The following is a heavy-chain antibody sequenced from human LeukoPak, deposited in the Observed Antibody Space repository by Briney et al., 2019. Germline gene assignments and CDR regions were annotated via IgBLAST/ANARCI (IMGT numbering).Heavy chain of an antibody. D-gene: IGHD2-15*01. V-gene: IGHV4-34*01. CDR3: ARDLVVVAAHFDY. J-gene: IGHJ4*02. Sequence: PSETLSLTCTVSGGSISSYYWSWIRQPPGKGLEWIGEINHSGSTNYNPSLKSRVTISVDTSKNQFSLKLSSVTAADTAVYYCARDLVVVAAHFDYWGQGTLVTVSS. CDR2: INHSGST. CDR1: GGSISSYY.